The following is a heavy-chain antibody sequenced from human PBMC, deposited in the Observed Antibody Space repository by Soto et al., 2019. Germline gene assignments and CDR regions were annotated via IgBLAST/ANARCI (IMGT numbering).Heavy chain of an antibody. CDR3: ATYTVEGFYYYYYGMDV. Sequence: GALRLSCAASGFTVSSDYMSWFRQTPGKGLEWVSIIYSGGTTYYADSVKGRFTIPRDNSKTTLYLQMNSLRAEDTAVYYCATYTVEGFYYYYYGMDVWGQGTTVTVSS. CDR1: GFTVSSDY. V-gene: IGHV3-66*01. CDR2: IYSGGTT. J-gene: IGHJ6*02. D-gene: IGHD3-3*01.